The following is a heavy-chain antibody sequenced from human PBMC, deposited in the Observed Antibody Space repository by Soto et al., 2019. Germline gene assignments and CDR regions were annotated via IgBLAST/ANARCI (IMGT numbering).Heavy chain of an antibody. Sequence: QLQLQESGPGLVKPSETLSLTCAVSGASISGSYYYWAWLRQSPGKGPEWIGSVFYTGFTSYNPALESRVSVSVDTSKSRFSLKLSAVTAADTAVYYCATSQKGYNWNYFDHWGQGALVTVSS. CDR2: VFYTGFT. V-gene: IGHV4-39*01. CDR3: ATSQKGYNWNYFDH. CDR1: GASISGSYYY. D-gene: IGHD1-20*01. J-gene: IGHJ4*02.